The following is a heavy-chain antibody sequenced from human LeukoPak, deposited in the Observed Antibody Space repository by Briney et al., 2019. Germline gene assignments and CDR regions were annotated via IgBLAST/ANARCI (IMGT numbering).Heavy chain of an antibody. V-gene: IGHV3-23*01. CDR1: GFIFSNYA. J-gene: IGHJ4*02. CDR3: AKSRSGVSSCYNY. Sequence: GGSLRLSCAASGFIFSNYAMSWVRQAPGKGLEWVSAISGSDDNTYYADSVRGRFTISRDNSKNTLYLQMNSLRAEDTAIYFCAKSRSGVSSCYNYWGQGTLVTVSS. CDR2: ISGSDDNT. D-gene: IGHD2-15*01.